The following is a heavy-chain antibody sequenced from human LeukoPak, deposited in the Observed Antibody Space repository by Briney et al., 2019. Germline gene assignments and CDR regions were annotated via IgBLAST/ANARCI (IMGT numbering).Heavy chain of an antibody. Sequence: GASVKVSCKASGYTFTSYGISWVRQAPGQGLEWMGRIIPILGIANYAQKFQGRVTITADKSTSTAYMELSSLRSEDTAVYYCAREGGIAAAGPTGIWGQGTMVTVSS. CDR1: GYTFTSYG. J-gene: IGHJ3*02. CDR3: AREGGIAAAGPTGI. CDR2: IIPILGIA. V-gene: IGHV1-69*04. D-gene: IGHD6-13*01.